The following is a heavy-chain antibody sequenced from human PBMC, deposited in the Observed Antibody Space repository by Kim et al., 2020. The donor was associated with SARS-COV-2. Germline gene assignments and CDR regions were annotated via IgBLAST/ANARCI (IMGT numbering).Heavy chain of an antibody. Sequence: GGSLRLSCAASGFTFSSYGMHWVRQAPGKGLEWVAVISYDGSNKYYADSVKGRFTISRDNSKNTLYLQMNSLRAEDTAVYYCAKAYDFWSGYCPYDYWG. J-gene: IGHJ4*01. V-gene: IGHV3-30*18. D-gene: IGHD3-3*01. CDR1: GFTFSSYG. CDR2: ISYDGSNK. CDR3: AKAYDFWSGYCPYDY.